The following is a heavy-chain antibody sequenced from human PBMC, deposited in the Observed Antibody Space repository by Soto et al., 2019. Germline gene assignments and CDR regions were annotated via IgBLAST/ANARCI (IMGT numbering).Heavy chain of an antibody. V-gene: IGHV3-9*01. CDR2: ISWNSGSI. CDR3: AKDMYYGDSSYYFDY. D-gene: IGHD4-17*01. J-gene: IGHJ4*02. Sequence: EVQLVESGGGLVQPGRSLRLSCAASGFTFDDYAMHWVRQAPGKGLEWVSGISWNSGSIGYADSVKGRFTISRDNAKNSMYLQMNSLRAEDTALYYCAKDMYYGDSSYYFDYWGQGTLVTVSS. CDR1: GFTFDDYA.